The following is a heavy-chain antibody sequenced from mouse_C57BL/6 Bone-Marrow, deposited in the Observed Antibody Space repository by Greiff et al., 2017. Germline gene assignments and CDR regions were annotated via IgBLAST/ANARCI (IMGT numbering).Heavy chain of an antibody. Sequence: DVQLQESGGGLVQPGGSLSLSCAASGFTFTDYYMSWVRQPPGKALEWLGFIRNKANGYTTEYSASVKGRFTISRDNSQSILYLQMNALRAEDSATYYCARYNDYDWVAYWGQGTLVTVSA. CDR3: ARYNDYDWVAY. V-gene: IGHV7-3*01. D-gene: IGHD2-4*01. CDR2: IRNKANGYTT. J-gene: IGHJ3*01. CDR1: GFTFTDYY.